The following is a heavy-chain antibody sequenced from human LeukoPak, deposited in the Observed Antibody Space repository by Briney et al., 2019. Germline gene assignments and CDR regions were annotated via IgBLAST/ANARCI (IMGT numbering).Heavy chain of an antibody. V-gene: IGHV3-73*01. J-gene: IGHJ4*02. Sequence: GGSLRLSCAASGFTFSGSAMHWVRQASGKGLEWVGRIRSKANSYATAYAASVKGRFTISRDDLKNTAYLQMNSLKTEDTAVYYCTYAFWSGYYTRNFDYWGQGTLVTVSS. D-gene: IGHD3-3*01. CDR1: GFTFSGSA. CDR2: IRSKANSYAT. CDR3: TYAFWSGYYTRNFDY.